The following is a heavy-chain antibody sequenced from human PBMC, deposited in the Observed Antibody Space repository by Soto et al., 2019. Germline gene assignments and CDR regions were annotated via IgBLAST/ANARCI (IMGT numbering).Heavy chain of an antibody. CDR3: ARVGTGSSTPLDI. Sequence: XGSLRLTCEAAGFILTRFTINWVRKAPGKGLEWVSSITSASDYMFYADSVKGRFTISRDNAKNSLYRQMNSLRAEDTAVYYCARVGTGSSTPLDIWGQGTMVTVSS. D-gene: IGHD3-9*01. CDR2: ITSASDYM. CDR1: GFILTRFT. V-gene: IGHV3-21*01. J-gene: IGHJ3*02.